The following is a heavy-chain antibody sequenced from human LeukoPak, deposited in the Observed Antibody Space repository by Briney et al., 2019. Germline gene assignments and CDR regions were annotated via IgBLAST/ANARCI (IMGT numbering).Heavy chain of an antibody. V-gene: IGHV3-66*01. CDR2: LYSGGST. J-gene: IGHJ4*02. CDR3: VRDGYGSGSYFDY. CDR1: GFTVSSNY. Sequence: GGSLRLSCAASGFTVSSNYMSWVRQAPGKGLEWVSVLYSGGSTYYADSVKGRFTISRDNSKNTLYLQMNSLRAEGTAVYYCVRDGYGSGSYFDYWGQGTLVTVSS. D-gene: IGHD3-10*01.